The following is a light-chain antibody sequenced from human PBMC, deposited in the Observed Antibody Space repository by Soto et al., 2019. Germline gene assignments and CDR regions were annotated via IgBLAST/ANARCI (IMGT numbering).Light chain of an antibody. J-gene: IGLJ1*01. Sequence: QSVLTQPPSVSGAPGQRVTISCTGSSSNIGAGYDVHWYQQLPGTAPKLLIYGNNNRPSGVPDRFSGSKSGTSASLAVTGLQAYDEADYYFQSYDSSLSQLFGTGTKLTVL. CDR2: GNN. CDR1: SSNIGAGYD. V-gene: IGLV1-40*01. CDR3: QSYDSSLSQL.